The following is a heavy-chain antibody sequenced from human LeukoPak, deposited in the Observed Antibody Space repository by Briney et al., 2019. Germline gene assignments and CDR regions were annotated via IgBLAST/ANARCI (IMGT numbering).Heavy chain of an antibody. CDR2: ISYDGSNK. J-gene: IGHJ4*02. Sequence: GGSLRLSCAASGFTFSSYAMHWVRQAPGKGLEWVAVISYDGSNKYYADSVKGRFTTSRDNSKNTLYLQMNSLRAEDTAVYYCARDRDDIVVVPAALHYWGQGTLVTVSS. D-gene: IGHD2-2*01. CDR3: ARDRDDIVVVPAALHY. V-gene: IGHV3-30*01. CDR1: GFTFSSYA.